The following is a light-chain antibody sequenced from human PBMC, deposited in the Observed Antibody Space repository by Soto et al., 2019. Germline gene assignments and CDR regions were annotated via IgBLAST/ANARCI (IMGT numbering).Light chain of an antibody. CDR2: KTS. Sequence: DIQLTQSPSSLSVSVGDSVTITCRASQTIGTYVNWYQQKPGKAPEFLIYKTSTLQSGAPSRFRGSGSGTDFTLTIDSLQPEDVATYYCQQSSRAPVTFGQGTRLDMK. CDR1: QTIGTY. J-gene: IGKJ5*01. CDR3: QQSSRAPVT. V-gene: IGKV1-39*01.